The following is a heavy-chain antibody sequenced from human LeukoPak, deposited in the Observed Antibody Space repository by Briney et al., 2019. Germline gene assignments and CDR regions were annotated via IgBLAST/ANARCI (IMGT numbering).Heavy chain of an antibody. V-gene: IGHV3-53*01. J-gene: IGHJ4*02. Sequence: SGGSLRLSCAASGFTVGNNYMSWVRQAPGKGLEWVSVIYSGGGTNYADSVKGRFTISRDNSKNTLYLQMNSLRAEDTAVYYCAKDTAYSSSTLGPPFDYWGQGTLVTVSS. CDR1: GFTVGNNY. CDR2: IYSGGGT. D-gene: IGHD6-6*01. CDR3: AKDTAYSSSTLGPPFDY.